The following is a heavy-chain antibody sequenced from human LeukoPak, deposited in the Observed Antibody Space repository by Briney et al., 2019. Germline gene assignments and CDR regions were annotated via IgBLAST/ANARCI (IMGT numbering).Heavy chain of an antibody. CDR2: ISFDGKTK. V-gene: IGHV3-30*18. CDR1: GFTFSSYG. CDR3: AKSFGYSRSWFDN. D-gene: IGHD6-13*01. Sequence: PGGSLRLSCAASGFTFSSYGMHWVRQAPGKGLEWVAVISFDGKTKYYTDSVKGRFTVSRDNSKNTLYLQMNSLRVGDTAVYYCAKSFGYSRSWFDNWGQGTLVTVSS. J-gene: IGHJ4*02.